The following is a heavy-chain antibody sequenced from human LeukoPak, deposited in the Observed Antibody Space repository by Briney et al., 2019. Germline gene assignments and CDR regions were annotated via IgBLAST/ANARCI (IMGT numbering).Heavy chain of an antibody. CDR1: GCSISSGGYY. CDR2: IYHSGST. V-gene: IGHV4-30-2*01. J-gene: IGHJ4*02. Sequence: SETLSLTCTVSGCSISSGGYYWSWLRPPPGKGLEWIGYIYHSGSTYYNPSLKSRVTISVDRSTLQLSLKLSSVTAADTAVYYCARYYDFWSGFRMSNFDYWGQGTLVTVSS. CDR3: ARYYDFWSGFRMSNFDY. D-gene: IGHD3-3*01.